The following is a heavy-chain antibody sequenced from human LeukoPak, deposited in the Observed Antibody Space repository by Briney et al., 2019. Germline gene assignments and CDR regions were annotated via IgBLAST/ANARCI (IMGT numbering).Heavy chain of an antibody. CDR2: IYHRGSA. Sequence: SETLSLTCTVSGGSISSSSYYWTWIRQPPGKGLEWIGYIYHRGSANYNPSLKSRVTISVDTSKNQFSLTLSSVTAADAAVYYCARGGDYYVSGSYLGYWGQGTLVTVSS. CDR1: GGSISSSSYY. D-gene: IGHD3-10*01. J-gene: IGHJ4*02. V-gene: IGHV4-61*01. CDR3: ARGGDYYVSGSYLGY.